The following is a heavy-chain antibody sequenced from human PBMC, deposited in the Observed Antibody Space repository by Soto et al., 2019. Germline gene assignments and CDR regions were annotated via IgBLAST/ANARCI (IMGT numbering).Heavy chain of an antibody. J-gene: IGHJ6*02. D-gene: IGHD1-1*01. V-gene: IGHV1-8*01. Sequence: XSVETASEASLYQITNDAFHWVRQATGQGLEWMGLMNPNSGNTGYAQKFQGRVTMTRNTSISTSYMELSSLRSEDTAVYYCARGFQTDGKYNYYGMDVGRQGYTATVSS. CDR1: LYQITNDA. CDR2: MNPNSGNT. CDR3: ARGFQTDGKYNYYGMDV.